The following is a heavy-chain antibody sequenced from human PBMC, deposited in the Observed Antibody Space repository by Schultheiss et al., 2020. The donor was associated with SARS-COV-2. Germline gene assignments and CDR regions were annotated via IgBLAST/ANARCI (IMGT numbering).Heavy chain of an antibody. J-gene: IGHJ4*02. CDR2: IKQDGSEK. CDR3: ASAGGGTRTIFGVVPFDY. CDR1: GFTFSSYW. Sequence: GGSLRLSCAASGFTFSSYWMSWVRQAPGKGLEWVANIKQDGSEKYYVDSVKGRFTISRDNAKNSLYLQMNSLRAEDTAVYYCASAGGGTRTIFGVVPFDYWGQGTLVTVSS. V-gene: IGHV3-7*01. D-gene: IGHD3-3*01.